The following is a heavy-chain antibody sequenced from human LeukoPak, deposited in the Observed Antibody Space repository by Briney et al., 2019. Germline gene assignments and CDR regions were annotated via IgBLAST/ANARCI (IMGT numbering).Heavy chain of an antibody. D-gene: IGHD3-22*01. CDR3: AREQDDSSGSARFDP. Sequence: GGSLSLSCGASGFLVSSNYMSWVRQAPGKGLEWVSVIYSGGSTYYADSVKGRFTICRDNSKNTLFLQMNSLRAEYTAVYYCAREQDDSSGSARFDPCGQGTLVTVSS. CDR1: GFLVSSNY. CDR2: IYSGGST. V-gene: IGHV3-66*01. J-gene: IGHJ5*02.